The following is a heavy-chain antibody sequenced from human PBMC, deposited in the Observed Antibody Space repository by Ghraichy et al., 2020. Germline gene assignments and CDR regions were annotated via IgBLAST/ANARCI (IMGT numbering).Heavy chain of an antibody. D-gene: IGHD7-27*01. V-gene: IGHV3-23*01. CDR3: VLSRTGY. J-gene: IGHJ4*02. CDR1: GLTFSNYA. Sequence: GGSLRLSCAASGLTFSNYAGSWVRQAPGKGLEWVSTVSTNGTTYYADSVKGRFTISRDNSKSTLCLQLNSLRAEDTAIYYCVLSRTGYWGQGTRVTVYS. CDR2: VSTNGTT.